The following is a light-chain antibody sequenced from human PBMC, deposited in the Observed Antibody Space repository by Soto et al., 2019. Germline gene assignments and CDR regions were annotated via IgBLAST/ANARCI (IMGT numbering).Light chain of an antibody. Sequence: QSALTQPRSVSGSPGQSVTISGTGTSSDIGNYNYVSWYQQYPDKAPKLIIYDVSKRPSGIPDRFFGSKFGNTASLTISGLQAEDEADYYCCSYAGSFIFVFGTGTKLTVL. V-gene: IGLV2-11*01. CDR1: SSDIGNYNY. CDR2: DVS. J-gene: IGLJ1*01. CDR3: CSYAGSFIFV.